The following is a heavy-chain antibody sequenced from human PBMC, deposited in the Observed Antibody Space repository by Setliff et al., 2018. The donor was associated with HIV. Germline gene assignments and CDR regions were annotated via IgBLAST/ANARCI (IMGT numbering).Heavy chain of an antibody. CDR2: INPNSGGT. Sequence: ASVPVSCMASGYTFTGYYMHWVRQAPGQGLEWMGWINPNSGGTNYAQKFQGRVTMTRDTSISTAYMELSRLRSDDTAVYYCARDVFAYYYGSGSYIDYWGQGTLVTVSS. CDR3: ARDVFAYYYGSGSYIDY. D-gene: IGHD3-10*01. J-gene: IGHJ4*02. V-gene: IGHV1-2*02. CDR1: GYTFTGYY.